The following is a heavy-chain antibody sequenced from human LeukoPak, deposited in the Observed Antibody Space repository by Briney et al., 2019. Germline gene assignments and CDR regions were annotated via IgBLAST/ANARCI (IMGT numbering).Heavy chain of an antibody. Sequence: GGSLRLSCAASGFTFSSYSMNWVRQAPGKGLEWVSSISSSSSYIYYADSVEGRFTISRDNAKNSLYLQMNSLRAEDTAVYYCARGVSSWYGHYYYYYGMDVWGQGTTVTVSS. D-gene: IGHD6-13*01. CDR2: ISSSSSYI. V-gene: IGHV3-21*01. CDR1: GFTFSSYS. CDR3: ARGVSSWYGHYYYYYGMDV. J-gene: IGHJ6*02.